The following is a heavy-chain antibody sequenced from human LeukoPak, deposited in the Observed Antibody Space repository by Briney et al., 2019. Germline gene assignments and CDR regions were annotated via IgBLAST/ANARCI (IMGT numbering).Heavy chain of an antibody. J-gene: IGHJ6*03. D-gene: IGHD6-13*01. CDR2: IYTSGST. Sequence: SETLSLTCTVSGGSISSGSYYWSWIRQPAGKGLEWIGRIYTSGSTNYNPSLKSRVTISVDTSKNQFSLKLSSVTAADTAVYYCARVFIAAAGDPNYYYYYYMDVWGKGTTVTISS. CDR1: GGSISSGSYY. CDR3: ARVFIAAAGDPNYYYYYYMDV. V-gene: IGHV4-61*02.